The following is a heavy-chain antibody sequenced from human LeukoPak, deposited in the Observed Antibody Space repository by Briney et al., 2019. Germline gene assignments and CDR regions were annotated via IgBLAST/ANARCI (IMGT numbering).Heavy chain of an antibody. CDR2: IIPIFGIA. J-gene: IGHJ4*02. Sequence: ASVKVSCKASGGTFSSYAISWVRQAPGQGLEWMGRIIPIFGIANYAQKSQGRVTITADKSTSTAYMELSSLRSEDTAVYYCARVNSDFDYWGQGTLVTVSS. D-gene: IGHD4-11*01. CDR1: GGTFSSYA. CDR3: ARVNSDFDY. V-gene: IGHV1-69*04.